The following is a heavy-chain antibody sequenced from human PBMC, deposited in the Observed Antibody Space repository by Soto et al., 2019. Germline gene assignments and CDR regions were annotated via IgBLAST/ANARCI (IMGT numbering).Heavy chain of an antibody. J-gene: IGHJ3*02. CDR1: GFTFRSYG. CDR3: ASGAHPGYCTNGVCPADAFDI. D-gene: IGHD2-8*01. Sequence: GGSLRLSCAASGFTFRSYGMRWVRQAPGKGLEWVAVIWYDGSNKYYADSVKGRFTISRDNSKNTLYLQMNSLRAEDTAVYYCASGAHPGYCTNGVCPADAFDIWGQGTMVTVSS. CDR2: IWYDGSNK. V-gene: IGHV3-33*01.